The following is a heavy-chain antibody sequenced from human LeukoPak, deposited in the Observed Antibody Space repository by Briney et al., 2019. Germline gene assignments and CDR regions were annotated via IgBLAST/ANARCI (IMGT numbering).Heavy chain of an antibody. CDR3: ARAVRYGDDSYYGMDV. Sequence: SGTLSLTCAVSGGSISSSNWWSWARQPPGKGLEWIGEIYHSGSTNYNPSLKSRVTISVDKSKNQFSLKLSSVTAADTAVYYCARAVRYGDDSYYGMDVWGQGTTVTVSS. J-gene: IGHJ6*02. CDR1: GGSISSSNW. CDR2: IYHSGST. D-gene: IGHD4-17*01. V-gene: IGHV4-4*02.